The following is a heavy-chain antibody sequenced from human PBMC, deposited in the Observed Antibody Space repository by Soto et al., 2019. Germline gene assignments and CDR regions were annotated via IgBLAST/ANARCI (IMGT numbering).Heavy chain of an antibody. Sequence: GGSLRLSCAVSGFTFSTYAMSWVRQAPGKGLEWVSLISGCGDRTYYRDSVKGRFTISRDTSKNTLYLQMNSLRAEDTAIYYCAKDKQYSPGHEVFDYWGEGT. CDR1: GFTFSTYA. J-gene: IGHJ4*02. CDR2: ISGCGDRT. CDR3: AKDKQYSPGHEVFDY. V-gene: IGHV3-23*01. D-gene: IGHD4-4*01.